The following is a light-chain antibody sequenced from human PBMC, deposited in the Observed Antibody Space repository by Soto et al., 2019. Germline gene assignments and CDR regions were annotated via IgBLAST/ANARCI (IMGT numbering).Light chain of an antibody. CDR3: AAWDDSLRGYV. J-gene: IGLJ1*01. Sequence: QSVLSQPPSASGTPGQRVTISCSGSSSNIGRNYIYLYQQLPGTAPKLLIYGNTQRPSGVPDRFSGSKSGTSVSLAISGLRSEDEADYYCAAWDDSLRGYVFGTGTKVNVL. CDR2: GNT. CDR1: SSNIGRNY. V-gene: IGLV1-47*02.